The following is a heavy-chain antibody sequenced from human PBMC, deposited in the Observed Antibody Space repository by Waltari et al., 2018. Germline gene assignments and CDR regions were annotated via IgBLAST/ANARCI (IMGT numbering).Heavy chain of an antibody. D-gene: IGHD3-22*01. CDR2: IYTSGST. CDR1: GGSISSGSYY. J-gene: IGHJ4*02. Sequence: QVQLQESGPGLVKPSQTLSLTCTVSGGSISSGSYYWSWIRQPAGKGLEWIGRIYTSGSTNYNPSLKSRVTISVDTSKNQCSLKLSSVTAADTAVYYCASYESDGCWDYWGQGTLVTVSS. CDR3: ASYESDGCWDY. V-gene: IGHV4-61*02.